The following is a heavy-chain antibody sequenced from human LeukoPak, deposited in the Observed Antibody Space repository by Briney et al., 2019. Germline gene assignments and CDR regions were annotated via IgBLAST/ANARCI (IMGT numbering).Heavy chain of an antibody. CDR3: ARHMAYDSSGYYALDN. V-gene: IGHV4-34*01. J-gene: IGHJ4*02. D-gene: IGHD3-22*01. CDR1: GGSFSGYY. CDR2: INHSGST. Sequence: SETLSLTCAVYGGSFSGYYWSWIRQPPGKGLEWIGEINHSGSTNYNPSLKSRVTISVDTSKNQFSLNLSSVTAADTAVYYCARHMAYDSSGYYALDNWGQGTLVTVSS.